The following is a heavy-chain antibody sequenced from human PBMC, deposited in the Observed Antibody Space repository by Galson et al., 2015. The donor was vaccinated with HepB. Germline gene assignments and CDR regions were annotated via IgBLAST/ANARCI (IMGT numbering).Heavy chain of an antibody. J-gene: IGHJ4*02. CDR2: INPNSGVT. CDR3: ARDPSTSGDY. Sequence: SVKVSCKASGYTFTGYFIHWVRQAPGQGLEWMGQINPNSGVTNYAQNFQGRVTMTRDTTISTAYMELTSLTSDDTAVYYCARDPSTSGDYWGRGTPVTVSS. CDR1: GYTFTGYF. D-gene: IGHD4-11*01. V-gene: IGHV1-2*06.